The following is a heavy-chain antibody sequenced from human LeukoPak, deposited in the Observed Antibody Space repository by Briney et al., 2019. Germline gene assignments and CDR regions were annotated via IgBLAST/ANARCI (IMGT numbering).Heavy chain of an antibody. Sequence: SETLSLTCTVSGGSISSSSYYWGWIRQPPGKGLEWIGSIYYSGSTYYNPSLKSRVTISVDTSKNQFSLKLSSVTAADTAVYYCARASFVPEMATYYYMDVWGKGTTVTVSS. CDR3: ARASFVPEMATYYYMDV. D-gene: IGHD5-24*01. CDR2: IYYSGST. V-gene: IGHV4-39*01. CDR1: GGSISSSSYY. J-gene: IGHJ6*03.